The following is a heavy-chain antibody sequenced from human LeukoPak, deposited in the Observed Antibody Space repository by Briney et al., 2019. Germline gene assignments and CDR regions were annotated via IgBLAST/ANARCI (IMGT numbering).Heavy chain of an antibody. CDR2: INPNSCAT. V-gene: IGHV1-2*02. J-gene: IGHJ3*02. Sequence: AASVKVSCKPSANTFTGYYMHWVRQAPGQGLEWMGWINPNSCATNYAQKFQGRVTMTRDTSMTKAYMELSSLRYDDTAVYFCVKYGSVVAHDGIDMWGQGTKVTVSS. CDR3: VKYGSVVAHDGIDM. D-gene: IGHD2-15*01. CDR1: ANTFTGYY.